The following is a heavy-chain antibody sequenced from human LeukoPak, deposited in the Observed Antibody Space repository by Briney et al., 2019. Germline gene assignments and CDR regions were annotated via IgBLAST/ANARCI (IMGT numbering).Heavy chain of an antibody. D-gene: IGHD6-13*01. J-gene: IGHJ4*02. V-gene: IGHV1-8*01. Sequence: GASVKVSCKASGYTFTSYDINWVRQATGQGLEWMGWMNPNSGNTGYAQKFQGRVTVTRNTSISTAYMELSSLRSEDTAVYYCAREGQQLDPFDYWGQGTLVTVSS. CDR2: MNPNSGNT. CDR1: GYTFTSYD. CDR3: AREGQQLDPFDY.